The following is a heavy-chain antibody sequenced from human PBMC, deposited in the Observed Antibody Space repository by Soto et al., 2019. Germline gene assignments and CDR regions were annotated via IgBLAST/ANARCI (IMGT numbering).Heavy chain of an antibody. D-gene: IGHD5-12*01. CDR2: IHHSGSN. J-gene: IGHJ3*02. CDR3: AREGQMATIGYHDAFDI. Sequence: QVQLQQWGAGLLKPSENLSLTCAVYGGSFNGYYWSWIRQPPGKGLEWIGEIHHSGSNNYNPSLKSRVTISVDTAKNQFSLKLSSVTAADTAVYYCAREGQMATIGYHDAFDIWGQGTMVPVSS. V-gene: IGHV4-34*01. CDR1: GGSFNGYY.